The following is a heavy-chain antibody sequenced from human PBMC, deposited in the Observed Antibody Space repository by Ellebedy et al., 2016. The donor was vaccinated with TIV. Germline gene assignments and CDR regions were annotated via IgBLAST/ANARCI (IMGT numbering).Heavy chain of an antibody. CDR3: TRRGNYLGDAFDI. Sequence: GESLKISCAASGFTFRYYSMNWVRQAPGKGREWLAYIVGVGATTYYADSVRGRFTISRDNAKDSVYLQMNSLRDEDTAVYYCTRRGNYLGDAFDIWGQGTLVSVSS. CDR2: IVGVGATT. J-gene: IGHJ3*02. D-gene: IGHD1-26*01. CDR1: GFTFRYYS. V-gene: IGHV3-48*02.